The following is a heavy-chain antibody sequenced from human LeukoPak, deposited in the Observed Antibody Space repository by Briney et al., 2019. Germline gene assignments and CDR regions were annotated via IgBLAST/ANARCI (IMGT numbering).Heavy chain of an antibody. CDR1: GYTFTGYY. J-gene: IGHJ4*02. V-gene: IGHV1-2*02. Sequence: GASVKVSCKASGYTFTGYYMHWVRQAPGQGLEWMGWINPNSGGTNYAQKFQGRVTMTRDTSISTAYMELSSLRSEDTAVYYCARVKDRWYYFDYWGQGTLVTVSS. CDR2: INPNSGGT. CDR3: ARVKDRWYYFDY. D-gene: IGHD4-23*01.